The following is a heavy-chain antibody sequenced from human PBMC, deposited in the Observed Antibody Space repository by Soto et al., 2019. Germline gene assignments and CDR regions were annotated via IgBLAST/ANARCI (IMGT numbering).Heavy chain of an antibody. D-gene: IGHD4-17*01. CDR2: VHTSGST. V-gene: IGHV4-4*07. J-gene: IGHJ5*02. CDR1: GDSISSYF. CDR3: AREKAFAPTGWLAL. Sequence: SETLSLTCTVSGDSISSYFWSWIRQPAGKGLEWIGRVHTSGSTTYNPSLKSRVTMSVDTSKSQFSLKLTSVTAADTAVYYCAREKAFAPTGWLALRGQGTLVTASS.